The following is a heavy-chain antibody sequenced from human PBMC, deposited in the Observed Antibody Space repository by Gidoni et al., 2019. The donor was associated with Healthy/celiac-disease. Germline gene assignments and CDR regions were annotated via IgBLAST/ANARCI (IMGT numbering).Heavy chain of an antibody. CDR1: GFTFSRYG. CDR2: IRYDGSNK. V-gene: IGHV3-30*02. D-gene: IGHD2-8*01. CDR3: AKEGVGVSPLRNWYFDL. J-gene: IGHJ2*01. Sequence: QVQLVESGGGVVQPGGSLRLSCAASGFTFSRYGMHWVRQAPGKGLEWVAFIRYDGSNKYYADSVKGRFTISRDNSKNTLYLQMNSLRAEDTAVYYCAKEGVGVSPLRNWYFDLWGRGTLVTVSS.